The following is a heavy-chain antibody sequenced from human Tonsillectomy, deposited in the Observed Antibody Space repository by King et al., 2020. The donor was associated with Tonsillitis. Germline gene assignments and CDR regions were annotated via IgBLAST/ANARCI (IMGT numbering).Heavy chain of an antibody. CDR3: AKDRSSGCDALDI. D-gene: IGHD6-19*01. J-gene: IGHJ3*02. Sequence: VQLVESGGGLVQPGRSLRLSCVASGLTFDDYAMHWVRHAPGKGLEWVSGINWNSGDIGYADSVKGRFTLSRDNAKNSLYLQMNSLRTEDTALYYCAKDRSSGCDALDIWGQGTMLTVSS. V-gene: IGHV3-9*01. CDR1: GLTFDDYA. CDR2: INWNSGDI.